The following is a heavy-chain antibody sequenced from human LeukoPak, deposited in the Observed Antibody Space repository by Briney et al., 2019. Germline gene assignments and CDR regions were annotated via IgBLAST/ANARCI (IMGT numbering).Heavy chain of an antibody. Sequence: SETLSLTCAVYGGSFSGYYWSWIRQPPGKGLEWIGEINHSGSTNYNPSLKSRVTVSVDTSKNQFSLKLSSVTAADTAVYYCAGHHPRNTVDFWGQGTLVTVSS. V-gene: IGHV4-34*01. J-gene: IGHJ4*02. CDR3: AGHHPRNTVDF. CDR2: INHSGST. D-gene: IGHD2/OR15-2a*01. CDR1: GGSFSGYY.